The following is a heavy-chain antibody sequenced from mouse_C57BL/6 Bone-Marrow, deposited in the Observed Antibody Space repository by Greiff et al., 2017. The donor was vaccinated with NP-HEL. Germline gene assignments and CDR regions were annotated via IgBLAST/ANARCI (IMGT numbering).Heavy chain of an antibody. CDR2: ISAGGSYT. D-gene: IGHD4-1*01. Sequence: EVKLMESGGGLVKPGGSLKLSCAASGFTFSSYAMSWVRQTPEKRLEWVATISAGGSYTYYPDNVKGRFTISRDNAKNNLYLQMSHLKSEDTAMYYCARDPGTRRFAYWGQGTLVTVSA. J-gene: IGHJ3*01. CDR3: ARDPGTRRFAY. V-gene: IGHV5-4*01. CDR1: GFTFSSYA.